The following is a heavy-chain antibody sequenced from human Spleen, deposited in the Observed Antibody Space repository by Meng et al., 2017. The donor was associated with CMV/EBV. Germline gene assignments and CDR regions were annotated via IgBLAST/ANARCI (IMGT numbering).Heavy chain of an antibody. CDR1: GGSFSGYF. D-gene: IGHD1-7*01. CDR3: ARGRASITGTTHFDY. J-gene: IGHJ4*02. Sequence: SETLSLTCAVYGGSFSGYFWTWIRQPPGKGLEWIGEINHSGNTDYNPSLESRVTISVDTSKNQFSLKLSSVTAADTAVYYCARGRASITGTTHFDYWGQGTLVTVSS. CDR2: INHSGNT. V-gene: IGHV4-34*01.